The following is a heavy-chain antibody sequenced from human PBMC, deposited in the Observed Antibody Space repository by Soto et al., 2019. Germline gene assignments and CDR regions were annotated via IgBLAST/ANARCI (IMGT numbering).Heavy chain of an antibody. CDR2: INPNSGGT. D-gene: IGHD6-13*01. CDR3: ARPADSSSWYYFDY. Sequence: ASVKVSCKASGYTFTGYYMHWVRQAPGQGLEWMGWINPNSGGTNYAQKFQGWVTMTRDTSISTAYMELSRLRSDDTALYYCARPADSSSWYYFDYWGQGTLVTVSS. J-gene: IGHJ4*02. CDR1: GYTFTGYY. V-gene: IGHV1-2*04.